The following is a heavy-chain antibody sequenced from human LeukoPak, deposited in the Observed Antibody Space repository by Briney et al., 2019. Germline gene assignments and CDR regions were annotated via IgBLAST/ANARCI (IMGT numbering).Heavy chain of an antibody. CDR2: IYYSGST. V-gene: IGHV4-31*03. CDR3: AKGVSMYYDSSGYYYGYFDY. CDR1: GGSISSGGYY. Sequence: SETLSLTCTVSGGSISSGGYYWSWIPQHPGKGLEWIGYIYYSGSTYYNPSLKSRVTISVDTSKNQFSLKLSSVTAADTAVYYCAKGVSMYYDSSGYYYGYFDYWGQGTLVTVSS. J-gene: IGHJ4*02. D-gene: IGHD3-22*01.